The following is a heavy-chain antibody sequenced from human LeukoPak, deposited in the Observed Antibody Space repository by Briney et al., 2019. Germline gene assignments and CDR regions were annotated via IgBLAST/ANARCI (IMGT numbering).Heavy chain of an antibody. V-gene: IGHV4-34*01. D-gene: IGHD6-19*01. J-gene: IGHJ4*02. CDR2: INHSGST. CDR3: ARGAPQDSSGWYCNY. Sequence: MPSETLSLTCAVYGGSFSGYYWSWIRHPPGKGLEWIGEINHSGSTNYNPSLKSRVTISVDTSKNQFSLKLSSVTAADTAVYYCARGAPQDSSGWYCNYWGQGTLVTVSS. CDR1: GGSFSGYY.